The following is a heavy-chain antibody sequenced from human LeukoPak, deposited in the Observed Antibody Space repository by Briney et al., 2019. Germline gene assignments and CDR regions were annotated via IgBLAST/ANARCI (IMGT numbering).Heavy chain of an antibody. V-gene: IGHV1-69*06. CDR3: ARKKVVVVSWSAFDI. CDR2: IIPIFGTA. J-gene: IGHJ3*02. D-gene: IGHD2-15*01. CDR1: GGTFSSYA. Sequence: ASVKVSCKASGGTFSSYAISWVRQAPGQGLEWMGGIIPIFGTANYAQKCQSRVTITADKSTSTAYMELSSLRSEDTAVYYCARKKVVVVSWSAFDIWGQGTMVTVSS.